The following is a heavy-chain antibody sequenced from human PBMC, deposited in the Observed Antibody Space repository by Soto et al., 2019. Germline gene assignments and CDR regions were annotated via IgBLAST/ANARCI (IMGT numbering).Heavy chain of an antibody. CDR3: ARTQETHYYYYYYYMDV. CDR2: INHSGST. CDR1: GGSFSGYY. V-gene: IGHV4-34*01. J-gene: IGHJ6*03. Sequence: TLSLTCAVYGGSFSGYYWSWIRQPPGKGLEWIGEINHSGSTNYNPSLKSRVTISVDTSKNQFSLKLSSVTAADTAVYYCARTQETHYYYYYYYMDVWGKGTTVTVSS.